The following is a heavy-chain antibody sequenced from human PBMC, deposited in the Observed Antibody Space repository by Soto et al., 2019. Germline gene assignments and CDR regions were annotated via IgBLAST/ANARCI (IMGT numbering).Heavy chain of an antibody. CDR2: TYYRSKWYY. D-gene: IGHD6-13*01. CDR1: GDSVSSNSVV. CDR3: ARLVGNSWIDY. J-gene: IGHJ4*02. Sequence: SQTLSLTCAISGDSVSSNSVVWNWIRQSPSRGLEWLGRTYYRSKWYYEYAESVKSRIIINPDTSKNQLSLQLNSVTPEDTGVYYCARLVGNSWIDYCGQGTLVTVSS. V-gene: IGHV6-1*01.